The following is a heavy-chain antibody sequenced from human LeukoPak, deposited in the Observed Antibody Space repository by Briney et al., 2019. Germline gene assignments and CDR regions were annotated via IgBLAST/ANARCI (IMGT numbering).Heavy chain of an antibody. CDR2: ISSDGGSV. CDR1: GFTFSYYS. D-gene: IGHD5-24*01. V-gene: IGHV3-21*01. J-gene: IGHJ4*02. Sequence: GSPRFSCGASGFTFSYYSMNWVRQAPGKGLEWVSSISSDGGSVFYADSVKGRFTISRDNGKNSLLLQMNGLRAEDTAVYYCARVPPHRWLQLLADYGGQGTLDTVSS. CDR3: ARVPPHRWLQLLADY.